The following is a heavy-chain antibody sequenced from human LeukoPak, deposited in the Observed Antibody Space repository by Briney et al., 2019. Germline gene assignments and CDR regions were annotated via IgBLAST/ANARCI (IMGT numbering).Heavy chain of an antibody. J-gene: IGHJ4*02. CDR2: FGTSSDSI. Sequence: GGSLRLSCAASDFTFSSYPMNWVRQAPGKGLEWVSSFGTSSDSIYYADSVKGRFTISSDNAKNSLYLQMNSLRVEDTAVYYCAREERQGFDYWGQGTLVTVSS. CDR3: AREERQGFDY. V-gene: IGHV3-21*01. D-gene: IGHD1-1*01. CDR1: DFTFSSYP.